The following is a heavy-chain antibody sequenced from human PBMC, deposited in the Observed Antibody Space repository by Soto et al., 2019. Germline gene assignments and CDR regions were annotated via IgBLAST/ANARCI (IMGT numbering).Heavy chain of an antibody. CDR2: INPTGGST. CDR3: VRDATHTRLFDP. J-gene: IGHJ5*02. V-gene: IGHV1-46*03. D-gene: IGHD5-12*01. CDR1: GYTFTINY. Sequence: ASVKVSCKASGYTFTINYMHWVRQAPGQGLEWMGIINPTGGSTTYAQKFQGRITMTSDTSTSTVYMELSSLRSEDTAVYYCVRDATHTRLFDPWAQGTQVTVSA.